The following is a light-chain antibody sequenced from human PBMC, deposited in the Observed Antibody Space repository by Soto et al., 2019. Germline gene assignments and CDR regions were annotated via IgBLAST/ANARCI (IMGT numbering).Light chain of an antibody. CDR2: DAS. J-gene: IGKJ1*01. V-gene: IGKV1-5*01. CDR1: ESISSW. CDR3: QQYNSCSGT. Sequence: SNLSASVRDKLYITYGSSESISSWLAWYQQKPGKAPKLLIYDASSLESGVPSRFSGSGSGTEFTLTISSLQPDDFATYYCQQYNSCSGTFGQGTKVDIK.